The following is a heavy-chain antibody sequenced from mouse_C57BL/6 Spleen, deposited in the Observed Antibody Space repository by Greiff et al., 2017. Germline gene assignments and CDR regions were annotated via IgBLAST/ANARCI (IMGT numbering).Heavy chain of an antibody. D-gene: IGHD2-3*01. CDR3: ARSDGPFYYAMDY. J-gene: IGHJ4*01. Sequence: QVHVKQPGAELVRPGSSVKLSCKASGYTFTSYWMHWVKQRPIQGLEWIGNIDPSDSETHYNQKFKDKATLTVDKSSSTAYMQLSSLTSEDSAVYYCARSDGPFYYAMDYWGQGTSVTVSS. V-gene: IGHV1-52*01. CDR1: GYTFTSYW. CDR2: IDPSDSET.